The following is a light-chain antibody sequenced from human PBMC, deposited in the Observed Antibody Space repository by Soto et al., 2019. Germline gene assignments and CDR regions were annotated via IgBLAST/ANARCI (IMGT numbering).Light chain of an antibody. CDR1: SSDVGGYNY. CDR2: EVS. V-gene: IGLV2-8*01. J-gene: IGLJ2*01. Sequence: QSALTQPPSASGSPGQSVTISCTGTSSDVGGYNYVSWYQQYPGKAPKLMIYEVSKRPSGVPVRFSGSKSANTASLTVSGLQAEDEADYYCSSYAGSNNFVVFGGGTQLTVL. CDR3: SSYAGSNNFVV.